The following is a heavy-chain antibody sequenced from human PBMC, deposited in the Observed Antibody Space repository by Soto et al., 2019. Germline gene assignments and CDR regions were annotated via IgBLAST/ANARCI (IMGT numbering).Heavy chain of an antibody. D-gene: IGHD2-15*01. CDR2: IWYDGSNK. V-gene: IGHV3-33*01. CDR1: GFTFSSYR. CDR3: ARDPALGYCSGGSCYSTDY. Sequence: GGSLRLSFASSGFTFSSYRMHWVRQAPGKGLVWAAVIWYDGSNKYYADSVKGRLTICRDNSKNTLYLEMNGLRAEDTAVYYCARDPALGYCSGGSCYSTDYWGQGTLVTVSS. J-gene: IGHJ4*02.